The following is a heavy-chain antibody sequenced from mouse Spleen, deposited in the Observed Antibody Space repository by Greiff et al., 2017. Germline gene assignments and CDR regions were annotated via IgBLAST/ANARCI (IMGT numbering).Heavy chain of an antibody. V-gene: IGHV5-9-3*01. CDR2: ICSGGGYT. D-gene: IGHD2-10*02. J-gene: IGHJ2*01. CDR3: ARPYGNYLDY. CDR1: GFTFSSYS. Sequence: EVQLVQSGGGLVKPGGSLKLSCAASGFTFSSYSMTWVRQTPGQGLEWVGTICSGGGYTYYPDSVKGRFTISRDNAKNTLYLQMSSLRSEDTAMYYCARPYGNYLDYWGQGTTLTVSS.